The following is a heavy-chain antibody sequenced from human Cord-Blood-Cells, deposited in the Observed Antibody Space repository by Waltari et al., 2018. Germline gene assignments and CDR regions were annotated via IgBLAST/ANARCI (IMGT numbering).Heavy chain of an antibody. CDR1: GGSFSGYY. J-gene: IGHJ5*02. D-gene: IGHD5-12*01. V-gene: IGHV4-34*01. Sequence: QVQLQQWGAGLLKPSETLSLTCAVYGGSFSGYYWSWIRQPPGKGLEWIGEINHSGSPNYNPSLKSRVTISVDTSKNQFSLKLSSVTAADTAVYYCARVGRQLVATSGNPWGQGTLVTVSS. CDR2: INHSGSP. CDR3: ARVGRQLVATSGNP.